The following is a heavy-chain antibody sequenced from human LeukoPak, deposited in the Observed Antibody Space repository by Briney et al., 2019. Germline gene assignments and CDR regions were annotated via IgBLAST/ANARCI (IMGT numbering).Heavy chain of an antibody. Sequence: PGGSLRLSWSVSGFTFSTYVMHWVRQAPGKGLEYVSAISSNGDNTYYADSVKGRFTISRDNSKNTLYLQMSSLRADDTAVYYCVRGPGYWGQGTLVTVSS. CDR2: ISSNGDNT. CDR1: GFTFSTYV. CDR3: VRGPGY. J-gene: IGHJ4*02. V-gene: IGHV3-64D*06.